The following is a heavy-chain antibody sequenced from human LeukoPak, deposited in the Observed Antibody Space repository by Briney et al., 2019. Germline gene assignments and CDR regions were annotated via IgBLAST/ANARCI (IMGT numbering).Heavy chain of an antibody. CDR3: ARGQYYGSGSYYDY. Sequence: ASVKVSCKASGYTFTSYDINWVRQATGQGLEWMGWMNPNSGNTGYAQKFQGRVTMTRNTSISTAHMELSSLRSEDTAVYYCARGQYYGSGSYYDYWGQGTLVTVSS. J-gene: IGHJ4*02. V-gene: IGHV1-8*01. CDR1: GYTFTSYD. D-gene: IGHD3-10*01. CDR2: MNPNSGNT.